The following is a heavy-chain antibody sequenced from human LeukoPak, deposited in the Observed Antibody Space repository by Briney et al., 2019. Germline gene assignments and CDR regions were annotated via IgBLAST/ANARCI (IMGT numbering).Heavy chain of an antibody. CDR1: GGSISSYY. CDR2: IYTSGST. J-gene: IGHJ3*02. V-gene: IGHV4-4*07. CDR3: ARGPGGWLLPLSNFDI. D-gene: IGHD3-22*01. Sequence: SETLSLTCTVSGGSISSYYWSWIRQPAGKGLEWIGRIYTSGSTNYNPSLKSRVTMSVDTSKNQFSLKLSSVTAADTAVYYCARGPGGWLLPLSNFDIWGQGTMVTVSS.